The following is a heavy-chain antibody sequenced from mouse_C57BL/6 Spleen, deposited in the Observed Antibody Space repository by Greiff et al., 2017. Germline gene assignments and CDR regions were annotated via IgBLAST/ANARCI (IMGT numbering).Heavy chain of an antibody. J-gene: IGHJ4*01. Sequence: QVQLQQPGAELVKPGASVKMSCKASGYAFSSYWMTWVKQRPGQGLEWIGDIYPGNGSTNYNEKFKSKATLTVDTSYSTAYMQLSSLTSEDSAVYYCARRRDYAMDYGRQGTSVTVSS. CDR1: GYAFSSYW. CDR3: ARRRDYAMDY. V-gene: IGHV1-55*01. CDR2: IYPGNGST.